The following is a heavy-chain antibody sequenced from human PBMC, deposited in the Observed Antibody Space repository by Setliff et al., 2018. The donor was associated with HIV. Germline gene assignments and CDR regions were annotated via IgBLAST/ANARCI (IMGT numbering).Heavy chain of an antibody. CDR1: GGSIRSGSYF. CDR3: AKDQEGDLWPHYFDSGAYGWFDP. D-gene: IGHD3-22*01. CDR2: IYTTGST. J-gene: IGHJ5*02. Sequence: SETLSLTCNVSGGSIRSGSYFWSWIRQPAGKGLEWIGHIYTTGSTNYNPSFNNRVAISIDTSKNQLSLKVRFVTAADTAVYYCAKDQEGDLWPHYFDSGAYGWFDPWGQGTLVTVSS. V-gene: IGHV4-61*09.